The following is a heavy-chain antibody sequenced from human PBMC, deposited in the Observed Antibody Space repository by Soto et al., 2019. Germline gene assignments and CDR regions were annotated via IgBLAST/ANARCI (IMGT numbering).Heavy chain of an antibody. CDR3: VKGFGASLPAL. CDR2: VTGNGGAT. D-gene: IGHD2-15*01. V-gene: IGHV3-64D*08. CDR1: GFTFNAFD. J-gene: IGHJ4*02. Sequence: GGSLRLSCSASGFTFNAFDMHWVRQSPGKGLEDTSVVTGNGGATYYADSVKGRFSISRDNSKNSLYLQMSNLRPDDTAVYFCVKGFGASLPALWGQGTLVTVSS.